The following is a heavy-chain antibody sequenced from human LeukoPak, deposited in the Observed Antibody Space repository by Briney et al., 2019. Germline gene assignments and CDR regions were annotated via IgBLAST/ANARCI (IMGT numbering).Heavy chain of an antibody. CDR3: ARGRYYYDSSGQLFDY. CDR1: GFTFSNYA. D-gene: IGHD3-22*01. CDR2: IWYDGSNK. Sequence: GGSLRLSCATSGFTFSNYAMNWVRQAPGKGLEWVAVIWYDGSNKYYADSVKGRFTISRDNSKNTLYLQMNSLRAEDTAVYYCARGRYYYDSSGQLFDYWGQGTLVTVSS. J-gene: IGHJ4*02. V-gene: IGHV3-33*08.